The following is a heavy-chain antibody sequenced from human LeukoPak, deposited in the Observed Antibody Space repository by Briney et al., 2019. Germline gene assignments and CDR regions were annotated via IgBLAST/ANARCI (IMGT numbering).Heavy chain of an antibody. D-gene: IGHD3-9*01. V-gene: IGHV4-38-2*02. CDR2: IYHSGST. J-gene: IGHJ4*02. CDR3: ARELTLNYDILTGYYYFDY. Sequence: SETLSLTCTVSGYSISSGYYWGWIRQPPGKGREWIGSIYHSGSTYYNPSLKSRVTISVDTSKNQFSLKLSSVTAADTAVYYCARELTLNYDILTGYYYFDYWGQGTLVTVSS. CDR1: GYSISSGYY.